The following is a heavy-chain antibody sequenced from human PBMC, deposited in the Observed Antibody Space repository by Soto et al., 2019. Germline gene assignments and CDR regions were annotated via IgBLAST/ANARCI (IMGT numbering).Heavy chain of an antibody. V-gene: IGHV3-21*01. J-gene: IGHJ4*02. CDR1: GFTFSSYS. Sequence: GGSLRLSCAASGFTFSSYSMNWVRQAPGKGLEWVSSISSSSSYIYYADSVKGRFTISRDNAKNSLYLQMNSLRAEDTAVYYCATTSIVGATFPLGYWGQGTLVTVSS. D-gene: IGHD1-26*01. CDR3: ATTSIVGATFPLGY. CDR2: ISSSSSYI.